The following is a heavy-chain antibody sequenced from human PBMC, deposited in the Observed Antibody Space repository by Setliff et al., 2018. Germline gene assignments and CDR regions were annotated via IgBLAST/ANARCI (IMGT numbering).Heavy chain of an antibody. D-gene: IGHD2-15*01. Sequence: QPGGSLRLSCAASGFTFSNYRMHWVRQAPGKGLEWVAVIWHDGGNKYHADSVKGRFTISRDNSKNTLYLQMNSLRPEDTAVYYCARTCSGSGCYAGLESWGQGTPVTVSS. J-gene: IGHJ4*02. CDR3: ARTCSGSGCYAGLES. CDR2: IWHDGGNK. V-gene: IGHV3-33*08. CDR1: GFTFSNYR.